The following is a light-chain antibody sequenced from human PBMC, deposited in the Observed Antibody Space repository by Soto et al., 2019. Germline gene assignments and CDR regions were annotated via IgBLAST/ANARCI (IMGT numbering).Light chain of an antibody. Sequence: EIVLTQSPGTLSLSPGERATLSCRASQSVSSSYLAWYQQKPGQAPRLLIHGASSRATGIPDRFSGSGSGTDFTLTISRLEPEDFAGYYCQQYGSSLFTFGSGTKVDIK. CDR1: QSVSSSY. CDR3: QQYGSSLFT. V-gene: IGKV3-20*01. CDR2: GAS. J-gene: IGKJ3*01.